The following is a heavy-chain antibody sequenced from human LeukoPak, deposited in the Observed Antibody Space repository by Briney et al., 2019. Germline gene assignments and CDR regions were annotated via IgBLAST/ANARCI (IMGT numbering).Heavy chain of an antibody. V-gene: IGHV3-30*02. CDR3: AKDRGDHPFVDY. J-gene: IGHJ4*02. CDR2: IRYDGSNK. D-gene: IGHD4-17*01. Sequence: GSLRLSCAASGFTFSSYGMHWVRQAPGKGLEWVAFIRYDGSNKYYADSVKGRFTISRDNSKNTLYLQMNSLRAEDTAVYYCAKDRGDHPFVDYWGQGTLVTVSS. CDR1: GFTFSSYG.